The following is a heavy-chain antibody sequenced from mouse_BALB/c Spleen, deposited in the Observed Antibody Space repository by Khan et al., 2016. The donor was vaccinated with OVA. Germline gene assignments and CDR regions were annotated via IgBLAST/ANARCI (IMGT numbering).Heavy chain of an antibody. CDR2: ITYSGNT. J-gene: IGHJ4*01. CDR1: GDSITSGF. D-gene: IGHD1-1*01. CDR3: ARSYGSWAMDY. Sequence: EVKLEVSGPSLVKPSQTLSLTCSVTGDSITSGFWNWIRKFPGNKFEYMVYITYSGNTYYNPSLKSRISITRDTSKSQYYLQLNSVTTEDTATYYCARSYGSWAMDYWGQGTSVTVSS. V-gene: IGHV3-8*02.